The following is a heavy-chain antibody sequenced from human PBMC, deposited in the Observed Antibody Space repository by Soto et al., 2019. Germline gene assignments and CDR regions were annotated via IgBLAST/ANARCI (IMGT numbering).Heavy chain of an antibody. CDR2: ISAHNGNT. Sequence: QVHLVQSGAEVKKPGASVKVSCKGSGYAFTTYGITWVRQAPGQGLEWMGWISAHNGNTNYAQKLQGRVTVTRDTSTSTAYMELRSLRSVDTAVYYCARGRYGAYWGQGARVTVSS. V-gene: IGHV1-18*01. J-gene: IGHJ4*02. CDR1: GYAFTTYG. D-gene: IGHD3-10*01. CDR3: ARGRYGAY.